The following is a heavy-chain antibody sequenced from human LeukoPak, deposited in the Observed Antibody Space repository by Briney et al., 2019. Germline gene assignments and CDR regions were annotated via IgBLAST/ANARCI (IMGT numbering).Heavy chain of an antibody. J-gene: IGHJ6*02. CDR3: ARVPNSGSWPKAAYYYYYGMDV. Sequence: GCLILSCAASGFTFSDYYMSWIRQAPGKGLEWVANIKHDGSEKYYVGSVKGRFTISRDNAKNSMYLQMNSLRVEDTAVYYCARVPNSGSWPKAAYYYYYGMDVWGQGTTVTVSS. D-gene: IGHD6-13*01. V-gene: IGHV3-7*01. CDR2: IKHDGSEK. CDR1: GFTFSDYY.